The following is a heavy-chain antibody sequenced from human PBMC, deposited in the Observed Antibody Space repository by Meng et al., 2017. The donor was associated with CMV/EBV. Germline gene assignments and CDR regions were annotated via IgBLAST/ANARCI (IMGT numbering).Heavy chain of an antibody. CDR2: ISSTSGSLI. Sequence: LSLTCAASGFTFSEYHISWIRQAPGKGLEWVSDISSTSGSLIYYADSVKGRFTISRDNAKNSLYLQMNSLRAEDTAVYYCARAYSPYGGNSRDFDYWGQGTLVTVSS. D-gene: IGHD4-23*01. CDR3: ARAYSPYGGNSRDFDY. J-gene: IGHJ4*02. CDR1: GFTFSEYH. V-gene: IGHV3-11*01.